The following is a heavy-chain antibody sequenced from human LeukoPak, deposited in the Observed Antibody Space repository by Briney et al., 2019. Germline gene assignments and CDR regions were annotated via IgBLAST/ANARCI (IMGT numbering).Heavy chain of an antibody. CDR2: IYPADSDS. Sequence: GESLKISCKISGYSFTDYWIAWVRQMPGKGLEWMGIIYPADSDSKYSPSFQGQVTISADKSISTAYLQWSSLKASDTAMYYSARLWDNSFDYWGQGALVTVSS. D-gene: IGHD3-16*01. CDR3: ARLWDNSFDY. CDR1: GYSFTDYW. J-gene: IGHJ4*02. V-gene: IGHV5-51*01.